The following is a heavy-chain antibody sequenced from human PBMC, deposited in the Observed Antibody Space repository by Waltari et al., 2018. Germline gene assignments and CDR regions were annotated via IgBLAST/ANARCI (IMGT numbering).Heavy chain of an antibody. J-gene: IGHJ4*02. V-gene: IGHV4-39*01. CDR1: GGSISSSYYY. Sequence: QLQLQESGPGLVKPSETLSLTCTVSGGSISSSYYYWDWIRQPPGKGLEWIGSIYYSGSTYYNPSLKSRVTISVDTSKNQFSLKLSSVTAADTAVYYCASSYYYDSSGPFDYWGQGTLVTVSS. CDR2: IYYSGST. D-gene: IGHD3-22*01. CDR3: ASSYYYDSSGPFDY.